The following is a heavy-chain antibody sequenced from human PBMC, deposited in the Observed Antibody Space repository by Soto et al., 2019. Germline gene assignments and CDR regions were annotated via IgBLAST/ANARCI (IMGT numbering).Heavy chain of an antibody. Sequence: QVHLVQSGAEVKKPGASVKVSCQGSGYAFTTYGITWVRQAPGQGLEWMGWISAHNGNTNYAQKLQGRVTVTRDTSTSTAYMELRSRRYDDRAVYYCARGRYGDYWGQGALVTVSS. CDR2: ISAHNGNT. D-gene: IGHD1-1*01. J-gene: IGHJ4*02. CDR1: GYAFTTYG. CDR3: ARGRYGDY. V-gene: IGHV1-18*01.